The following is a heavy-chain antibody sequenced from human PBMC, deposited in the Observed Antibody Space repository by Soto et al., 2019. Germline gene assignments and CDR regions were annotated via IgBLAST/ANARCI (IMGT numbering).Heavy chain of an antibody. Sequence: GGSLRLSCAASGFTFDDYAMHWVRQAPGKGLEWVSLISWDGGSTYYADSVKGRFTISRDNSKNSLYLQMNSLRAEDTALYYCAKGETTSLFYYYYGMDVWGQGTTVTV. CDR3: AKGETTSLFYYYYGMDV. J-gene: IGHJ6*02. V-gene: IGHV3-43D*04. D-gene: IGHD1-1*01. CDR2: ISWDGGST. CDR1: GFTFDDYA.